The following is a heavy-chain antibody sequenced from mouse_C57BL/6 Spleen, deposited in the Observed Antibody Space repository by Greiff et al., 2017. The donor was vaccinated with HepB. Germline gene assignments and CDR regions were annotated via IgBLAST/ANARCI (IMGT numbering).Heavy chain of an antibody. Sequence: EVKVVESGGGLVQPGGSLSLSCAASGFTFTDYYMSWVRQPPGKALEWLGFIRNKANGYTTEYSASVKGRFTISRDNSQSILYLQMNALRAEDSATYYCARSSDYYGSSHPYYFDYWGQGTTLTVSS. CDR3: ARSSDYYGSSHPYYFDY. V-gene: IGHV7-3*01. CDR1: GFTFTDYY. J-gene: IGHJ2*01. CDR2: IRNKANGYTT. D-gene: IGHD1-1*01.